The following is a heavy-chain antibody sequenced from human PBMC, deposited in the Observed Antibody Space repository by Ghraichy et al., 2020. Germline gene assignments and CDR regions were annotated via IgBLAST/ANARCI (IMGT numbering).Heavy chain of an antibody. CDR2: ISSSSSYI. J-gene: IGHJ4*02. CDR3: ARDLAAAVLFDY. Sequence: GSLRLSCAASGFTFSSYSMNWVRQAPGKGLEWVSSISSSSSYIYYADSVKGRFTISRDNAKNSLYLQMNSLRAEDTAVYYCARDLAAAVLFDYWGQGTLVTVSS. V-gene: IGHV3-21*01. CDR1: GFTFSSYS. D-gene: IGHD6-13*01.